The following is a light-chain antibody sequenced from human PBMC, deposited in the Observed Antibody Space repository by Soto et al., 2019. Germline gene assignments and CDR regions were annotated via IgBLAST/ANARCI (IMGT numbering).Light chain of an antibody. Sequence: DIQMTQSPSSLSASVGDRVTITCRASQSISKYLYWYQQQPGTAPKLLIYTASRLQNGVPSRVSGSGSGTDFTLTISSLQPEDFAAYYCQQRYSSTLLTFGGGTKVEI. J-gene: IGKJ4*01. CDR2: TAS. CDR1: QSISKY. V-gene: IGKV1-39*01. CDR3: QQRYSSTLLT.